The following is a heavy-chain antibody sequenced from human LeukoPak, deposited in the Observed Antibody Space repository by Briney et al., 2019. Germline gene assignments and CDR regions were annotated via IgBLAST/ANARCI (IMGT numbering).Heavy chain of an antibody. J-gene: IGHJ4*02. CDR1: GFTFSNTY. Sequence: PGGSLRLSCAASGFTFSNTYMTWVRQAPGKGLEWVSIIYSGGSTHYADSVKDRFTISRDNSKNTLYLQMNSLRAEDTALYYCARIDTIFGVIIDYWGQGTLVTVSS. CDR2: IYSGGST. V-gene: IGHV3-53*01. CDR3: ARIDTIFGVIIDY. D-gene: IGHD3-3*01.